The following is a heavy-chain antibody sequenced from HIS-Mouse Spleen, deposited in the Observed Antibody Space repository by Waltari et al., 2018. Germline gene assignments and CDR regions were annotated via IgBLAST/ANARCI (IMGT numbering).Heavy chain of an antibody. CDR2: ISWNSGSI. J-gene: IGHJ4*02. V-gene: IGHV3-9*01. CDR1: GFTFDDYA. CDR3: AKERDMNYFDY. D-gene: IGHD2-15*01. Sequence: EVQLVESGGGLVQPGRSLRLSCAASGFTFDDYALHWVRQAPGKGLEWVSGISWNSGSIGYADSVKGRFTISRDNAKNSLYLQMNSLRAEDTALYYCAKERDMNYFDYWGQGTLVTVSS.